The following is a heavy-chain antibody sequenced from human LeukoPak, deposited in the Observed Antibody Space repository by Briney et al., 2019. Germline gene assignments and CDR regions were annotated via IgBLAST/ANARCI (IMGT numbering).Heavy chain of an antibody. Sequence: HPGGSLRLSCAASGFTFSSYAMSWVRQAPGKGLEWVSAISGSGGSTYYADSVKGRFTISRDNAKNSVFLQMSSLRDEDTAVYYCARDRPNILGLDPWGQGTLVTVSS. CDR1: GFTFSSYA. V-gene: IGHV3-23*01. J-gene: IGHJ5*02. CDR2: ISGSGGST. D-gene: IGHD2/OR15-2a*01. CDR3: ARDRPNILGLDP.